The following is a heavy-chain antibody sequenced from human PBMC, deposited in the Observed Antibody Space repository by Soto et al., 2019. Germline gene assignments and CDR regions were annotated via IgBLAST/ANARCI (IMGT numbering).Heavy chain of an antibody. J-gene: IGHJ6*02. CDR1: GFILSGYD. Sequence: GGSLRLSCVASGFILSGYDMHWVRQATGEGLEWVSAIGTAGDPYYSGSVKGRFTISRGNAENSVYLQMNSLRAGDTAVYYCARAGYDSSGYYFYAMDVWGPGTTVTVS. CDR2: IGTAGDP. D-gene: IGHD3-22*01. V-gene: IGHV3-13*05. CDR3: ARAGYDSSGYYFYAMDV.